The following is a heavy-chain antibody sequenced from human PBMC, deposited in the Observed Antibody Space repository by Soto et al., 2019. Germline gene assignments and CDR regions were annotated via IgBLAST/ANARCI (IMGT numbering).Heavy chain of an antibody. CDR3: ARGEQQLENYYYYGMDV. D-gene: IGHD6-13*01. J-gene: IGHJ6*02. Sequence: GASVKVSCKASGYTFTGYYMHWVRQAPGQGLEWMGWINPNSGGTNYAQKFQGWVTMTRDTSISTAYMELSRLRSDDTAVYYCARGEQQLENYYYYGMDVWGQGTTVTVS. V-gene: IGHV1-2*04. CDR2: INPNSGGT. CDR1: GYTFTGYY.